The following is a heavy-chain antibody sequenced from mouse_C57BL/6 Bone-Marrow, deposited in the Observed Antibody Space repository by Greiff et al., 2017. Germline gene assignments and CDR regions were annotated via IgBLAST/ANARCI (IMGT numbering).Heavy chain of an antibody. Sequence: QVQLKQSGAELVKPGASVKISCKASGYAFSSYWMNWVKQRPGKGLEWIGQIYPGDGDTNYNGKFKGKATLTADKSSSTAYMQLSSLTSEDSAVXFCARDGYYPAWFAFWGQGTLVTVSA. V-gene: IGHV1-80*01. D-gene: IGHD2-3*01. CDR2: IYPGDGDT. J-gene: IGHJ3*01. CDR3: ARDGYYPAWFAF. CDR1: GYAFSSYW.